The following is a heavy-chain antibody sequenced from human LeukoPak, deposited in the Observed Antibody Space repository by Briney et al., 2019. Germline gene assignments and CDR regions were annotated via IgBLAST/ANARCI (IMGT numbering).Heavy chain of an antibody. Sequence: SETLSLTCTVSGGSISSSSYSWGWIRQPPGKGLVWIGTIYYGGSTYYNPSLKSRVTISVDTSKNQFSLKLSSVTAADTAVYYCARLGFYSSSSFSYSDYWGQGTLVTVSS. D-gene: IGHD6-6*01. CDR3: ARLGFYSSSSFSYSDY. V-gene: IGHV4-39*01. CDR1: GGSISSSSYS. J-gene: IGHJ4*02. CDR2: IYYGGST.